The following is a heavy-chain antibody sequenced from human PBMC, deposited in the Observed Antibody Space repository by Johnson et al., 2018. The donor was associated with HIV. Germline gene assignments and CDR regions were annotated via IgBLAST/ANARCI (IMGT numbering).Heavy chain of an antibody. J-gene: IGHJ3*01. Sequence: VQLVESGGGLGKPGGSLRLSCAASGFTFTYYYMSWLRQAPGKGLEWVSVIYGGGSTYYADSVKGRFTISRDNSKNTLYLQMNSLRTEDTAMYYCAKGHSSGYPKDAFDLWGQGTIVTVSS. D-gene: IGHD3-22*01. CDR2: IYGGGST. CDR1: GFTFTYYY. V-gene: IGHV3-66*02. CDR3: AKGHSSGYPKDAFDL.